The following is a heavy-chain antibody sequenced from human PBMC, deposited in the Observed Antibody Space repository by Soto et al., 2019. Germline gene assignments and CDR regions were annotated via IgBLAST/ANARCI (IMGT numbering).Heavy chain of an antibody. V-gene: IGHV4-31*03. CDR3: ARAYSPQSVIQLWVPGYYYYGMDV. Sequence: TLSLTCTVPGASFSSGGHFWTWIRQHPGKGLEWIGYIYYSGITYYNPSLRSRVTISLDPSENQFSLKVTSVTAADTAVYYCARAYSPQSVIQLWVPGYYYYGMDVSGQGTTVTVSS. CDR2: IYYSGIT. D-gene: IGHD5-18*01. J-gene: IGHJ6*02. CDR1: GASFSSGGHF.